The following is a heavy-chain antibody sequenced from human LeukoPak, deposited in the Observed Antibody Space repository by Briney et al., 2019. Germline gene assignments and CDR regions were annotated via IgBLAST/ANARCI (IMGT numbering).Heavy chain of an antibody. D-gene: IGHD1-26*01. Sequence: SETLSLTCAVSGYSISSGYYWGWIRQPPGKGLEWIGSIYHSGSTYYNPSLKSRVTISVDTSKNQFSLKLSSVTAADTAVYYCARQSRYVGATTSVYWGQGTLVTVS. J-gene: IGHJ4*02. CDR3: ARQSRYVGATTSVY. CDR2: IYHSGST. CDR1: GYSISSGYY. V-gene: IGHV4-38-2*01.